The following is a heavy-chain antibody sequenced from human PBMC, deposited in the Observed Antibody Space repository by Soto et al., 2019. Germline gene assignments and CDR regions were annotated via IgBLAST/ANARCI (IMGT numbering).Heavy chain of an antibody. CDR1: GFTFSNYA. D-gene: IGHD6-19*01. CDR2: ISGSGGST. J-gene: IGHJ4*02. CDR3: AKVLSIAMAGTTSFDY. V-gene: IGHV3-23*01. Sequence: PGGSLRLSCAASGFTFSNYAMSWVRQAPGKGLEWVSGISGSGGSTHYADSVKGRFTISRDNSKNTLFLQMNSLRAEDTALYYCAKVLSIAMAGTTSFDYWGQGALVTVSS.